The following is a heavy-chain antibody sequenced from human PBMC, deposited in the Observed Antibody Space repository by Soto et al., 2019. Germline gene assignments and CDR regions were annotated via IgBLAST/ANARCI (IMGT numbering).Heavy chain of an antibody. CDR3: ARDYYGSGSYYNENAFDI. D-gene: IGHD3-10*01. Sequence: QVQLQQWGAGLLKPSETLSLTCAVYGGSFSGYYWSWIRQPPGKGLEWIGEINHSGSTNYNPSLKSRLTISVDTSKNQFSLKLSSVTAADTAVYYCARDYYGSGSYYNENAFDIWGQGTMVTVSS. V-gene: IGHV4-34*01. CDR2: INHSGST. CDR1: GGSFSGYY. J-gene: IGHJ3*02.